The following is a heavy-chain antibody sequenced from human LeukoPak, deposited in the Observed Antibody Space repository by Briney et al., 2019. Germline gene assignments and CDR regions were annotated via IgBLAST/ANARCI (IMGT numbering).Heavy chain of an antibody. CDR3: ARETLGYCSGGSCSDAFDI. V-gene: IGHV4-59*01. D-gene: IGHD2-15*01. CDR1: GGSISSYY. J-gene: IGHJ3*02. Sequence: PSETLSLTCTVSGGSISSYYWSWIRQPPGKGLEWIGYIYYSGSTNYNPSLKSRVTISVDTSKNQFSLKLSSVTAADTAVYYCARETLGYCSGGSCSDAFDIWGQGTMVTVSS. CDR2: IYYSGST.